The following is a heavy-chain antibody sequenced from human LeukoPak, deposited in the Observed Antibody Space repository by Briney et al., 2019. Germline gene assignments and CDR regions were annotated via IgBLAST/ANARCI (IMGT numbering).Heavy chain of an antibody. Sequence: TGGSLRLSCAASGFTFSSYWMHWVRQAPGKGLVWVSRTNSDGSSTSYADSVKGRFTISRDNAKNTLYLQMNSLRAEDTAVYYCACITGTWGNWFDPWGQGTLVTVSS. J-gene: IGHJ5*02. CDR3: ACITGTWGNWFDP. CDR1: GFTFSSYW. CDR2: TNSDGSST. D-gene: IGHD1-7*01. V-gene: IGHV3-74*01.